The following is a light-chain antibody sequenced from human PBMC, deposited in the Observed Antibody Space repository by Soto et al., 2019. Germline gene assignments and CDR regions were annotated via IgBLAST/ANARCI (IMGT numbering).Light chain of an antibody. J-gene: IGKJ4*01. CDR2: AAS. V-gene: IGKV1-39*01. CDR1: QSIDRY. CDR3: QQSFTMPLS. Sequence: DIQIAQSPSSLSASVGDRVTITCRASQSIDRYLNWYQQNSGKAPKLLIYAASRLHSGVPSRFSGRSSGTDFTLTISSLQREDFATYYCQQSFTMPLSFGGGTKVDTK.